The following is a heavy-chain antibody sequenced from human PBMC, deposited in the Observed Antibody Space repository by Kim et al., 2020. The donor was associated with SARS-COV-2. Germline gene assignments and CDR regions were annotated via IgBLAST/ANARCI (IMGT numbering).Heavy chain of an antibody. CDR3: ARGMSGSGYYAFGL. CDR2: ISNDGNNR. J-gene: IGHJ1*01. CDR1: GFIFRSYA. Sequence: GGSLRLSCVGSGFIFRSYAIHWVRQAPGKGLEYVATISNDGNNRYYAGPVKGRFSISRNNFNNTVNLQMNSLTVEDTATYYCARGMSGSGYYAFGLWGQG. D-gene: IGHD6-25*01. V-gene: IGHV3-30*16.